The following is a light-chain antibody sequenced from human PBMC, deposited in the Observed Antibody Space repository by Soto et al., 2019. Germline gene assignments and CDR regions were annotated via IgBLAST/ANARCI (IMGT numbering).Light chain of an antibody. CDR3: SSYTSSSTLGV. CDR1: SSDFGGYNY. V-gene: IGLV2-14*01. J-gene: IGLJ2*01. CDR2: DVS. Sequence: QSALTQPPSASGSPGQSVTISCTGTSSDFGGYNYVSWYQQHPGKAPKLMIYDVSNRPSGVSNRFSGSKSGNTASLTISGLQAEDEADYYCSSYTSSSTLGVFGGGTKLTVL.